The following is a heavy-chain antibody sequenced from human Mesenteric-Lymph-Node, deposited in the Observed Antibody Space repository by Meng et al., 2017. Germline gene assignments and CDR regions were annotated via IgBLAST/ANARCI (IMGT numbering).Heavy chain of an antibody. CDR3: TRAMDSSDCPVH. Sequence: GESLKISCAASEFTLSTYAMNWVRQAPGKGLEWVSRISDSGGSTYYADSVKGRFTISRDNSKNTLYLQMNSLRDGDTAVYYCTRAMDSSDCPVHWGQGTLVTVSS. J-gene: IGHJ4*02. D-gene: IGHD6-19*01. CDR1: EFTLSTYA. V-gene: IGHV3-23*01. CDR2: ISDSGGST.